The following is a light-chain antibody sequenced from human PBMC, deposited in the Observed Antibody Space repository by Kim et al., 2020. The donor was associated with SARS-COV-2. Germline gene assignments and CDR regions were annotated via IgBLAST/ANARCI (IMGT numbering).Light chain of an antibody. V-gene: IGLV6-57*03. Sequence: NTIPTSSPQRMGSIDANYVQWYQQRPGGVPIIVIYEDDQRPSGVSDRFSGSIDNSSNSASLTISGLKTEDEADYYCQSYNRSNVVFGGGTQLTVL. CDR3: QSYNRSNVV. CDR2: EDD. J-gene: IGLJ2*01. CDR1: MGSIDANY.